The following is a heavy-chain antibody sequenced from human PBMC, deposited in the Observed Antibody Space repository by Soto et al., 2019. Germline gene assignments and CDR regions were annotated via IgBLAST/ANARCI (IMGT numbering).Heavy chain of an antibody. CDR3: ARKTEGYGDYVNWFDP. D-gene: IGHD4-17*01. CDR1: GGSISSYY. V-gene: IGHV4-59*01. J-gene: IGHJ5*02. Sequence: SETLSLTCTVSGGSISSYYWSWIRQPPGKGLEWIGYIYYSGSTNYNPSLKSRVTISVDTSKNQFSLKLSSVTAADTAVYYCARKTEGYGDYVNWFDPWGQGTLVTVSS. CDR2: IYYSGST.